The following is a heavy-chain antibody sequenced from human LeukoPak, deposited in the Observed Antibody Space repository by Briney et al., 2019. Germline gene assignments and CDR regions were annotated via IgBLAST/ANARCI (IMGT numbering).Heavy chain of an antibody. Sequence: GGSLRLSCAASGFTFSSYSMNWVRQAPGKGLEWVSSISSSSSYIYYADSVKGRFTISRDNSKNTVYLQMNSLRVEDTAVYYCAKTVAAAGTGSDAFHIWGQGTMVTVSS. CDR1: GFTFSSYS. CDR3: AKTVAAAGTGSDAFHI. V-gene: IGHV3-21*01. CDR2: ISSSSSYI. J-gene: IGHJ3*02. D-gene: IGHD6-13*01.